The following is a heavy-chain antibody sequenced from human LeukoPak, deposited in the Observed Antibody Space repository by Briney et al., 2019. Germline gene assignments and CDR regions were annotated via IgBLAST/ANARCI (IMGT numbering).Heavy chain of an antibody. J-gene: IGHJ4*02. CDR1: GVSISSNY. D-gene: IGHD3-10*01. CDR3: ASLNYHGSGSPFDY. V-gene: IGHV4-59*01. CDR2: IFNSADI. Sequence: SETLSLTCTVSGVSISSNYWSWIRQPPGEGLECLGYIFNSADIRYNPSLQSRVTISVDTSKNQLSLKLSSVTAADTAIYYCASLNYHGSGSPFDYWGQGMLVTVSS.